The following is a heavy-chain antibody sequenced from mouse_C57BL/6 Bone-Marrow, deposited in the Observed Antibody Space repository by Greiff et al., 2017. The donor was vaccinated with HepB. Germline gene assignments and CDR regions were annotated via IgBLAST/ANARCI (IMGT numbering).Heavy chain of an antibody. CDR3: TEDYGAWFAY. Sequence: EVKLEESGGGLVQPGGSMKLSCVASGFTFSNYWMNWVRQSPEKGLEWVAQIRLKSDNYATHYAESVKWRFTISRDDSKSSVYLQMSNLRAEDTGIYYCTEDYGAWFAYWGQGTLVTVSA. D-gene: IGHD2-4*01. J-gene: IGHJ3*01. V-gene: IGHV6-3*01. CDR1: GFTFSNYW. CDR2: IRLKSDNYAT.